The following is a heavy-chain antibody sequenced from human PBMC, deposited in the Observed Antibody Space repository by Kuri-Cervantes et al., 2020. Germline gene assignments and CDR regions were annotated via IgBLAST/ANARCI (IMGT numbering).Heavy chain of an antibody. CDR3: ARDHFYDSSGYHFDPYFDY. V-gene: IGHV3-7*01. CDR2: IKQDGSEK. D-gene: IGHD3-22*01. J-gene: IGHJ4*02. Sequence: GESLKISCAASGFTFSSYWMSWVRQAPGKGLEWVANIKQDGSEKYYVDSVKGRFTISRDNAKNSLYLQMNSLRAEDTAVYYCARDHFYDSSGYHFDPYFDYWGQGTLVTVSS. CDR1: GFTFSSYW.